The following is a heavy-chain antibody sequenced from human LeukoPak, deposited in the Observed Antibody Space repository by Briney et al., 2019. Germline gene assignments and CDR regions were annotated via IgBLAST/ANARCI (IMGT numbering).Heavy chain of an antibody. Sequence: SETLSLTCDVSGYSIRSGYYWAWIRQPPGKGLEWIWSLHHTRSTYYNPSLKSRVTMSVDRSNNKFSLQLSSATAADTALYYCARDRESSPWELLLDYWGQGILVTVSS. CDR1: GYSIRSGYY. CDR3: ARDRESSPWELLLDY. CDR2: LHHTRST. D-gene: IGHD3-10*01. V-gene: IGHV4-38-2*02. J-gene: IGHJ4*02.